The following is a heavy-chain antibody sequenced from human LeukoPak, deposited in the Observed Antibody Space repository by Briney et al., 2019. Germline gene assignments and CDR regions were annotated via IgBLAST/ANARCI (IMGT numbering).Heavy chain of an antibody. CDR2: INHSEST. V-gene: IGHV4-34*01. J-gene: IGHJ4*02. Sequence: SETLSLTCAVYGGSFSGYYWSWIRQPPGKGLEWIGEINHSESTNYNPSLKSRVTISVDTSKNQFSLKLSSVTAADTAVYYCARGGPSSGWYVSFDYWGQGTLVTVSS. CDR1: GGSFSGYY. CDR3: ARGGPSSGWYVSFDY. D-gene: IGHD6-19*01.